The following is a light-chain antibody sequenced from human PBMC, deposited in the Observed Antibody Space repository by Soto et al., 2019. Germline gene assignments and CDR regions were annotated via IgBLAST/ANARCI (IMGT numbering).Light chain of an antibody. CDR3: QSYDSSLSGAV. CDR2: GNS. CDR1: SSNIGAGYD. Sequence: QAVVTQPHSVSGAPGQRVTISCTGSSSNIGAGYDVHWYQQLPGTAPKLLIYGNSNRPSGVPDRFSGSKSGTSASLAITGLKAEDEADYYCQSYDSSLSGAVFGGGTQLTVL. J-gene: IGLJ7*01. V-gene: IGLV1-40*01.